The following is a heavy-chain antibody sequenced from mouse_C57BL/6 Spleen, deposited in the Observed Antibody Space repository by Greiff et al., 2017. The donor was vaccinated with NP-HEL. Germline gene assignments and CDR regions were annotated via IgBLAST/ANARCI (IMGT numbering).Heavy chain of an antibody. CDR1: GYTFTDYN. CDR3: ARTLGNYYYYAMDY. Sequence: VQLQQSGPELVKPGASVKIPCKASGYTFTDYNMDWVKQSHGKSLEWIGDINPNNGGTIYNQKFKGKATLTVDKSSSTAYMELRSLTSEDTAVYYCARTLGNYYYYAMDYWGQGTSVTVSS. D-gene: IGHD2-1*01. CDR2: INPNNGGT. V-gene: IGHV1-18*01. J-gene: IGHJ4*01.